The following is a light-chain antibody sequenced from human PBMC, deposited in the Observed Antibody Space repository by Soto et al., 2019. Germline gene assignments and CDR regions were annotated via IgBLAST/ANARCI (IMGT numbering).Light chain of an antibody. CDR2: EVS. V-gene: IGLV2-14*01. CDR1: SSDVGGYNY. Sequence: LTQPASVSGSPGQSITISCTGTSSDVGGYNYVSWYQQHPGKAPKLMIYEVSNRPSRVSNRFSGSKSGNTASLTISGLQAEDEADYYCSSYTRSSTSYVFGTGTRSPS. CDR3: SSYTRSSTSYV. J-gene: IGLJ1*01.